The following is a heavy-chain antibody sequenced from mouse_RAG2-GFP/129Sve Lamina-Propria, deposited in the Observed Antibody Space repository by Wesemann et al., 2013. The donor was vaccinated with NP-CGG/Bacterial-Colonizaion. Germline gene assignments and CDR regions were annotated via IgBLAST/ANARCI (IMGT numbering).Heavy chain of an antibody. D-gene: IGHD3-3*01. CDR1: GYTFTSYW. CDR2: IYPGSSST. Sequence: QVQLQQPGAELVKPGASVKLSCKASGYTFTSYWINWVKQRPGQGLEWIGNIYPGSSSTNYNEKFKSKATLTVDTSSSTAYMQLSSLTSDDSAVYYCARRDYYYAMDYWGQGTSVTVSS. V-gene: IGHV1S61*01. J-gene: IGHJ4*01. CDR3: ARRDYYYAMDY.